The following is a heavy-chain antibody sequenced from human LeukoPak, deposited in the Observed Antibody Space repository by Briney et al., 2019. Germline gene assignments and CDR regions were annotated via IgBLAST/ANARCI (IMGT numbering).Heavy chain of an antibody. Sequence: GGSLRLSCVASGFTFSSYCMHWVRQAPGKGLVWVSRINSDGSYTCYADSVKGRFTISRDNAKKTVYLQMNSLRAEDTAVYYCATDLPPRSGHTDYWGQGTLVTVSS. V-gene: IGHV3-74*01. CDR1: GFTFSSYC. J-gene: IGHJ4*02. CDR3: ATDLPPRSGHTDY. CDR2: INSDGSYT. D-gene: IGHD2-15*01.